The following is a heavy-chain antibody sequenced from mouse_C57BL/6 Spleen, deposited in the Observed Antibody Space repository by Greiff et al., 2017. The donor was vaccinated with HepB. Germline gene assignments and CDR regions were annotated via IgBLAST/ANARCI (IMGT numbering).Heavy chain of an antibody. Sequence: QVQLQQSGAELVRPGASVTLSCKASGYTFTDYEMHWVKQTPVHGLEWIGAIDPETGGTAYNQKFKGKAILTADKSSSTAYMELRSLTSEDSAVYYCTRRYSSGYGWFAYWGQGTLVTVSA. CDR1: GYTFTDYE. D-gene: IGHD3-2*02. CDR3: TRRYSSGYGWFAY. CDR2: IDPETGGT. J-gene: IGHJ3*01. V-gene: IGHV1-15*01.